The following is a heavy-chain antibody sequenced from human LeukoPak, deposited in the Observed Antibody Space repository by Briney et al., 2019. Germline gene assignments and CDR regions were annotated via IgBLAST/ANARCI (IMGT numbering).Heavy chain of an antibody. D-gene: IGHD2/OR15-2a*01. Sequence: GGSLRLSCAASGFTFSDYYMSWIRQAPGKGLEWVSYISSSGSTIYYADSAKGRFTISRDNAKNSLYLQMNSLRAEDTAVYYCARVPLSPWAFDIWGQGTMVTVSS. CDR3: ARVPLSPWAFDI. CDR2: ISSSGSTI. J-gene: IGHJ3*02. V-gene: IGHV3-11*01. CDR1: GFTFSDYY.